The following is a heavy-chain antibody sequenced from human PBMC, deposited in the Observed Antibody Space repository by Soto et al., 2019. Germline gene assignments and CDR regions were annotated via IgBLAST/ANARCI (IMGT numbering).Heavy chain of an antibody. CDR3: ARVGGFGATTLDY. Sequence: SETLSLTCAVSGCSISSGGYSWSWIRQPPGKGLEWIGYMYHSGSTYYNPSLKSRVTISIDRSKNQFSLKLSSVTAADTAVYYCARVGGFGATTLDYWGQGTLVTVSS. CDR1: GCSISSGGYS. J-gene: IGHJ4*02. CDR2: MYHSGST. D-gene: IGHD3-10*01. V-gene: IGHV4-30-2*01.